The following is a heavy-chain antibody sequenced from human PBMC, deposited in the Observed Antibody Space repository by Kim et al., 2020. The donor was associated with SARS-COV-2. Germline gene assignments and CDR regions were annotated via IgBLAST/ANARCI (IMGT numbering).Heavy chain of an antibody. CDR1: GGSISSSSYY. J-gene: IGHJ4*02. CDR2: IYYSGST. D-gene: IGHD3-10*01. Sequence: SETLSLTCTVSGGSISSSSYYWGWIRQPPGKGLEWIGCIYYSGSTYYNPSLKSRVTISVDTSKNQFSLKLSSVTAADTAVYYCARLRITMVRGVITSPEVYWGQGTLVTVSS. V-gene: IGHV4-39*01. CDR3: ARLRITMVRGVITSPEVY.